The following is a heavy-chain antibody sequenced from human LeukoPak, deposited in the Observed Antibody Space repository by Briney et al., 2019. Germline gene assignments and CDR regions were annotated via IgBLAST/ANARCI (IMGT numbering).Heavy chain of an antibody. D-gene: IGHD6-13*01. V-gene: IGHV3-23*01. CDR2: IRSDGGST. CDR3: ATLASGYSSPFDY. Sequence: GGSLRLSCAASGFTFSSYDMSWVRQAPGKGLEWVSFIRSDGGSTLYTDSVKGRFTISRDNSKNTLYAEMTSLRAEDTAVYYCATLASGYSSPFDYWGQGTLVTVSS. J-gene: IGHJ4*02. CDR1: GFTFSSYD.